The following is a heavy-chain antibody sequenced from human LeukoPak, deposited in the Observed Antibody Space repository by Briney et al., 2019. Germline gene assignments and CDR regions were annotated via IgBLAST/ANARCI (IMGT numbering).Heavy chain of an antibody. Sequence: PGGSLRLSCAASGFTFSSYSMNWVRQAPGKGLEWVSYISSSSSTIYYADSVKGRFTISRDNAKNSLYLQMNSLRAEDTAVYYCARVAAAGPVGYFQHWGQGTLVTVSS. CDR2: ISSSSSTI. CDR3: ARVAAAGPVGYFQH. CDR1: GFTFSSYS. D-gene: IGHD6-13*01. J-gene: IGHJ1*01. V-gene: IGHV3-48*01.